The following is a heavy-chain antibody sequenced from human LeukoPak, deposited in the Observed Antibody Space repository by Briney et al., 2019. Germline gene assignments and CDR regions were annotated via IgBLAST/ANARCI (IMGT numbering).Heavy chain of an antibody. V-gene: IGHV3-53*01. CDR1: GFTVSSNY. J-gene: IGHJ4*02. CDR2: IYSGGST. CDR3: ARAGGARRYSDY. D-gene: IGHD3-10*01. Sequence: GGSLRLSCAASGFTVSSNYMSWVRQAPGKGLEWVSVIYSGGSTYYADSVKGRFTISRDNSKNTLYLQMNSLRAEDTAVYYCARAGGARRYSDYGGQGTLVTASS.